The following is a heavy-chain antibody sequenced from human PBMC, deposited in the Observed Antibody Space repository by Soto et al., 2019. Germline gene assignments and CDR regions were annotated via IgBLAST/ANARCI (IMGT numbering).Heavy chain of an antibody. Sequence: ESLSLTGPVSGGSISIYYWSWIRQPSGKGLEWIGRIYTSGSTNYNPSLKSRVTMSVDTSKNQFSLKLSSVTAADTAVYYCARDSPRSIAAAGTRFDPWGQGTLVTVYS. CDR3: ARDSPRSIAAAGTRFDP. V-gene: IGHV4-4*07. CDR1: GGSISIYY. J-gene: IGHJ5*02. D-gene: IGHD6-13*01. CDR2: IYTSGST.